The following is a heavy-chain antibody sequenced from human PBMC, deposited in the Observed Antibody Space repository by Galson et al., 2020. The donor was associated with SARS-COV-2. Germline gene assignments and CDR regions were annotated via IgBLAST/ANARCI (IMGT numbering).Heavy chain of an antibody. D-gene: IGHD1-26*01. V-gene: IGHV3-11*04. Sequence: NSGGSLRLSCSASGFTFSDYNMNWIRQAPEKGLEHVSFISTSGGSVSYADSVKGRFTMSRDNAKKSLYLQMNSLRAEDTAVYYCVSSGDRPDHYWGQGTLVTVSS. CDR1: GFTFSDYN. CDR3: VSSGDRPDHY. J-gene: IGHJ4*02. CDR2: ISTSGGSV.